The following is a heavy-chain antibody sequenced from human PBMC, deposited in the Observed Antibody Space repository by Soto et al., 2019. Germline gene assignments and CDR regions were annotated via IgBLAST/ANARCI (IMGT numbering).Heavy chain of an antibody. J-gene: IGHJ4*02. CDR2: IFYSGTT. CDR1: GGSISSSSYY. Sequence: SETLSLTCTVSGGSISSSSYYWGWIRQPPGKGLEWIGSIFYSGTTYYNPSLKSRVTISVDRSKNQFSLKLSSVTAADTAVYYCARSQTTVTSYDYWGQGTLVTVSS. V-gene: IGHV4-39*07. CDR3: ARSQTTVTSYDY. D-gene: IGHD4-17*01.